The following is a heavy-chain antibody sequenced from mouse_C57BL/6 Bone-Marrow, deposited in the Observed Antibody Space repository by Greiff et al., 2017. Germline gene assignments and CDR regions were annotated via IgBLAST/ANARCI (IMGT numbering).Heavy chain of an antibody. D-gene: IGHD1-1*01. J-gene: IGHJ3*01. CDR2: IYPRSGNT. V-gene: IGHV1-81*01. CDR1: GYTFTSYG. CDR3: ARERSKSLLLRRGFAY. Sequence: QVQLQQSGAELARPGASVKLSCKASGYTFTSYGISWVKQRTGQGLEWIGEIYPRSGNTYYNEKFKGKATLTADKSSSTAYMELRSLTSEDSAVYFCARERSKSLLLRRGFAYWGQGTLVTVSA.